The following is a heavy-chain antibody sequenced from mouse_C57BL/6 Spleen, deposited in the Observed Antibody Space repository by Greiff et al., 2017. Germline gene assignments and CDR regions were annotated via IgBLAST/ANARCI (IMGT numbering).Heavy chain of an antibody. D-gene: IGHD2-4*01. V-gene: IGHV1-69*01. CDR2: IDPSDSYT. J-gene: IGHJ3*01. CDR3: ARSGDYDGAWFAY. CDR1: GYTFTSYW. Sequence: QVQLKQPGAELVMPGASVKLSCKASGYTFTSYWMHWVKQRPGQGLEWIGEIDPSDSYTNYNQKFKGKSTLTVDKSSSTAYMQLSSLTSEDSAVYYCARSGDYDGAWFAYWGQGTLVTVSA.